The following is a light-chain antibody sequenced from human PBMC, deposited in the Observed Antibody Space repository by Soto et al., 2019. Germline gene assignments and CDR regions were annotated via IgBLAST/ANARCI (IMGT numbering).Light chain of an antibody. J-gene: IGKJ1*01. CDR3: QEYGSSPPWT. CDR1: QSVSSSY. Sequence: EIVLTQSPGTLSLSPGERATLSCRASQSVSSSYLAWYQQKPGQAPRLLIYGASSRATGIPDRFSGSGSRTAFTLTISRLEPEDFAVYYCQEYGSSPPWTFGQGTKVEIK. CDR2: GAS. V-gene: IGKV3-20*01.